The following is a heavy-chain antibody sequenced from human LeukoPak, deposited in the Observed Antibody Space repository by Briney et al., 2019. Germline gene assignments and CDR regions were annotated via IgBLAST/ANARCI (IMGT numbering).Heavy chain of an antibody. CDR1: GFTFSSYA. V-gene: IGHV3-23*01. Sequence: AGGSLRLSCAASGFTFSSYAMSWVRQAPGRGLEWVSAISGSGGSTYYADSVKGRFTISRDNSKNTPYLQMNSLRAEDTAVYYCAKLLAVAGTEDYWGQGTLVTVSS. J-gene: IGHJ4*02. CDR3: AKLLAVAGTEDY. D-gene: IGHD6-19*01. CDR2: ISGSGGST.